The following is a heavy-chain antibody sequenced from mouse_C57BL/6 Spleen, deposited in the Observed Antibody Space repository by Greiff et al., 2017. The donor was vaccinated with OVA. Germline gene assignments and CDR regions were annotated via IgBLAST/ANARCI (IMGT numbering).Heavy chain of an antibody. CDR2: IYPRDGST. Sequence: QVQLKESGPELVKPGASVKLSCKASGYTFTSYDINWVKQRPGQGLEWIGWIYPRDGSTKYNEKFKGKATLTVDTSSSTAYMELHSLTSEDSAVYFCARYEASHYGSSSLYFDYWGQGTTLTVSS. D-gene: IGHD1-1*01. V-gene: IGHV1-85*01. CDR1: GYTFTSYD. CDR3: ARYEASHYGSSSLYFDY. J-gene: IGHJ2*01.